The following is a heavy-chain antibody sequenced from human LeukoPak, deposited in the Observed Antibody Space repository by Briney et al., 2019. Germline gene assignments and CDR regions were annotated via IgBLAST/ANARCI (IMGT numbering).Heavy chain of an antibody. CDR1: GGSISSYY. CDR2: IYSGGSI. D-gene: IGHD4-17*01. CDR3: ARGSRVTTRLDAFDI. J-gene: IGHJ3*02. Sequence: ETLSLTCTVSGGSISSYYWSWVRQAPGKGLEWVSTIYSGGSIYYADSVKGRFTISRDNSKNTLYLQINSLRAEDTAVYYCARGSRVTTRLDAFDIWGQGTMVTVSS. V-gene: IGHV3-53*01.